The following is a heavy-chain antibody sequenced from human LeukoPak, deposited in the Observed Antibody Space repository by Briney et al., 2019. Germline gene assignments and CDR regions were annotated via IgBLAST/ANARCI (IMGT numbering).Heavy chain of an antibody. V-gene: IGHV3-30*18. Sequence: GGSLRLSCAASGFTVSSNYMSWVRQAPGKGLEWVAVISYDGSNKYYADSVKGRFTISRDNSKNTLYLQMNSLRAEDTAVYYCAKTLLTVNLYDYWGQGTLVTVSS. CDR1: GFTVSSNY. D-gene: IGHD4-11*01. J-gene: IGHJ4*02. CDR2: ISYDGSNK. CDR3: AKTLLTVNLYDY.